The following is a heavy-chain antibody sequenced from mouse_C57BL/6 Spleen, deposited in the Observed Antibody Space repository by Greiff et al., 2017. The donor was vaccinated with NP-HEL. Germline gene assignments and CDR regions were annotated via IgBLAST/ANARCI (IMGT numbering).Heavy chain of an antibody. CDR2: IYPGNGDT. Sequence: QVQLQQSGAELVRPGASVKMSCKASGYTFTSYTMHWVKQTPRQGLEWIGAIYPGNGDTSYNQKFKGKATLTVDKSSSTAYMQLSSLTSEDSAVYFCARGVDYYAMDYWGQGTSVTVSS. CDR1: GYTFTSYT. CDR3: ARGVDYYAMDY. D-gene: IGHD1-1*01. J-gene: IGHJ4*01. V-gene: IGHV1-12*01.